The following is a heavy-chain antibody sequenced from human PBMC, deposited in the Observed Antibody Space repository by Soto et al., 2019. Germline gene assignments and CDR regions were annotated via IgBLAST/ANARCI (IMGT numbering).Heavy chain of an antibody. CDR1: GFTFSNYG. CDR3: ARAYYFGSRTSYTLYY. J-gene: IGHJ4*02. V-gene: IGHV3-30*03. Sequence: QPGWSLRLSCAASGFTFSNYGMHWVRQAPGKGLEWVAVISDDGVSKYYADSVQGRFTISRDNSESAVFLQMNSLRPDDTALYFCARAYYFGSRTSYTLYYWGQGTQVTVSS. CDR2: ISDDGVSK. D-gene: IGHD3-10*01.